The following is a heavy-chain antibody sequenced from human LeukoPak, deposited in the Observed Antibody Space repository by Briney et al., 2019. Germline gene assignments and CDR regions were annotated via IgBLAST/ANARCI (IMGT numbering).Heavy chain of an antibody. CDR3: AKDQFSGWSSPFDY. D-gene: IGHD6-19*01. Sequence: PGGFLRLSCAASGFIFDDYVMHWVRQPPGKGLEWVSLITWDGGSTYYADSVKGRFTISRDNAKNSLYLQMNSLRAEDTALYYCAKDQFSGWSSPFDYWGQGTLVTVSS. J-gene: IGHJ4*02. V-gene: IGHV3-43D*04. CDR1: GFIFDDYV. CDR2: ITWDGGST.